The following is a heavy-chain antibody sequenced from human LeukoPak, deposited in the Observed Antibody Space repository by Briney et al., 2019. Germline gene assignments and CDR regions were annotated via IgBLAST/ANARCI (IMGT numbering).Heavy chain of an antibody. CDR1: TYSISSGYY. CDR2: IYHSGRT. J-gene: IGHJ4*02. V-gene: IGHV4-38-2*02. D-gene: IGHD3-10*01. Sequence: SETLSLTCTVSTYSISSGYYWGWIRQPPGKGLEWIGSIYHSGRTYYNPSLKSRVTISVDTSNNQFSLKLNSVTAADTAVYYCARDVRRAGYWGQGTLVTVSS. CDR3: ARDVRRAGY.